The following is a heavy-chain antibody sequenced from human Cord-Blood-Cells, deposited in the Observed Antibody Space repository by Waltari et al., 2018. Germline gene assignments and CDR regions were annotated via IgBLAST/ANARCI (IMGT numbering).Heavy chain of an antibody. CDR1: GFTFSSYS. V-gene: IGHV3-21*01. J-gene: IGHJ4*02. Sequence: EVQLVESGGGLVKPGGSLRLSCAASGFTFSSYSMNWVRQAPGKGLEWVSSISSSSSYIYYADSVKGRFTISRDNANNSLYLQMNSLRAEDTAVYYCAREVLSDDVWSGDYWGQGTLVTVSS. CDR3: AREVLSDDVWSGDY. D-gene: IGHD3-3*01. CDR2: ISSSSSYI.